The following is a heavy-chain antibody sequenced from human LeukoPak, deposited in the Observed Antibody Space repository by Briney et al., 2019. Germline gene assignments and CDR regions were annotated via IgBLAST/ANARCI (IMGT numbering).Heavy chain of an antibody. CDR1: GGTFSSYA. V-gene: IGHV1-69*06. J-gene: IGHJ4*02. CDR3: ARSLSFYGSGSYFDY. Sequence: GASVKVSCKASGGTFSSYAISWVRQAPGQGLEGMGGIIPIFGTANYAQKFQGRVTITADKSTSTAYMELSSLRSEDTAMYYCARSLSFYGSGSYFDYWGQGTLVTVSS. CDR2: IIPIFGTA. D-gene: IGHD3-10*01.